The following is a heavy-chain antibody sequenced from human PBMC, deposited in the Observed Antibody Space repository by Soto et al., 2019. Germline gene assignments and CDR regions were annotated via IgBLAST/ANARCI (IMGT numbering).Heavy chain of an antibody. J-gene: IGHJ6*02. CDR3: ARDREYYYDSSGNYYYYYGMDV. V-gene: IGHV1-18*04. CDR2: FSGYNVNT. CDR1: GYTFTNYG. Sequence: QVQLVESGAEVKKPGASVKVACKASGYTFTNYGISCLRQAHGQGLEWLGWFSGYNVNTKYAQKFQGRLTMTTDTPTDTAYMDLRSLRSDDTAVFYCARDREYYYDSSGNYYYYYGMDVWGQGVTLTIS. D-gene: IGHD3-22*01.